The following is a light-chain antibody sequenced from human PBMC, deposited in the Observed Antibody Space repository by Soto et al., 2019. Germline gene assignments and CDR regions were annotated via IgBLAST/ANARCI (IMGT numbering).Light chain of an antibody. CDR1: QGIANY. CDR2: SAS. J-gene: IGKJ3*01. V-gene: IGKV1-9*01. Sequence: DIHLTQSPSFLSASEGDRVTITCRASQGIANYLAWFQQKPGKAPKLLIDSASTLQSGVPSRFSGSGVGTEFTLTITSLQPEDSATYYCQQLSIYPLTFGPGPRVDI. CDR3: QQLSIYPLT.